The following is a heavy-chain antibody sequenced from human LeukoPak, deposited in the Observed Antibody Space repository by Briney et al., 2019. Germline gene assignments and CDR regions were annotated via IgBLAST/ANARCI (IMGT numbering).Heavy chain of an antibody. Sequence: SVTVSCKASGGTFSSYAISWVRQAPGQGLEWMGRIIPILGIANYAQKFQGRVTITADKSTSTAYMELSSLRSEDTAVYYCARDPEWLVKGNWFDPWGQGTLVTVSS. CDR3: ARDPEWLVKGNWFDP. V-gene: IGHV1-69*04. CDR2: IIPILGIA. D-gene: IGHD6-19*01. J-gene: IGHJ5*02. CDR1: GGTFSSYA.